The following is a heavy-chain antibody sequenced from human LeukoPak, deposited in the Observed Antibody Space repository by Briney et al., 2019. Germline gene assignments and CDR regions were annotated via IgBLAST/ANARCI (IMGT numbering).Heavy chain of an antibody. J-gene: IGHJ4*02. Sequence: IPSETLSLTCTVSGGSIRSYYWSWIRQPPGKGLEWIGYIYYSGSTNYNPSLKSRVTISVDTSKNQFSLKLRSVTAADTAVYYCARDAPSGAHDYWGQGTLVTVSS. D-gene: IGHD2-8*02. CDR2: IYYSGST. V-gene: IGHV4-59*01. CDR3: ARDAPSGAHDY. CDR1: GGSIRSYY.